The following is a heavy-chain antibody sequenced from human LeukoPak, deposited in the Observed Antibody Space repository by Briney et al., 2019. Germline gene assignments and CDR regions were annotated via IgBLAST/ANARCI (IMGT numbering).Heavy chain of an antibody. CDR3: ARVGRSSTSGYGGAFDY. J-gene: IGHJ4*02. Sequence: PSQTLSLTCTVSGGSISSGGYYWSWIRQPPGKGLEWIGYIYHSGSTYYNPSLKSRVTISVDRSKNQFSLKLSSVTAADTAVYYCARVGRSSTSGYGGAFDYWGQGTLVTVSS. CDR2: IYHSGST. CDR1: GGSISSGGYY. D-gene: IGHD2-2*01. V-gene: IGHV4-30-2*01.